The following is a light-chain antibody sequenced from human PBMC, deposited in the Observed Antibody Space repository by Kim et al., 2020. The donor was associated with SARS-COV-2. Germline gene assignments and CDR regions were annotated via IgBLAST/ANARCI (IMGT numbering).Light chain of an antibody. Sequence: QSVLTHPASVSGSPGRSITMSCTGTSSDVGGYDYVSWYQQHPGKAPKLMIYDVTKRPSGVSNRFSGSKSGNTASLTISGLQAEDEADYYCSSYTSSSTDVFGTGNKVTVL. J-gene: IGLJ1*01. CDR2: DVT. CDR1: SSDVGGYDY. CDR3: SSYTSSSTDV. V-gene: IGLV2-14*03.